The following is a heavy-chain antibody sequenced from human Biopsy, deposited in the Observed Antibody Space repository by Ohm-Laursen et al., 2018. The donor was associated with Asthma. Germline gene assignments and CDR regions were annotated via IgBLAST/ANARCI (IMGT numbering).Heavy chain of an antibody. J-gene: IGHJ3*02. CDR1: GYSFIHYA. CDR3: ARTYYDFLTGQVNDAFAM. CDR2: INAGIGNT. D-gene: IGHD3-9*01. Sequence: SVSVSCTASGYSFIHYAIHWVRQAPGHRLEWIGWINAGIGNTKYSQQFQGRVTISRDTSASTAYMDQSSLRSEDTAVYYCARTYYDFLTGQVNDAFAMWGQGTMVTVSS. V-gene: IGHV1-3*01.